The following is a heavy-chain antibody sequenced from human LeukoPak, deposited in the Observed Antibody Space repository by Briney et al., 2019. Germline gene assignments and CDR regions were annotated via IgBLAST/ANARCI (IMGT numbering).Heavy chain of an antibody. Sequence: PSETLSLTCTVSGYSISSGYYWGWIRQPPGKGLEWIGSIYHSGSTYYNPSLKSRVTISVDTSKNQFSLKLSSVTAADTAVYYCAREVGVTTDTWGQGTLVTVSS. CDR3: AREVGVTTDT. J-gene: IGHJ5*02. CDR1: GYSISSGYY. V-gene: IGHV4-38-2*02. D-gene: IGHD3-22*01. CDR2: IYHSGST.